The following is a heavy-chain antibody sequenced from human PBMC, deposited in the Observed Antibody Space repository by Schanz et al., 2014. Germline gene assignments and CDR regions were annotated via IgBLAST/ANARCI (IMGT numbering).Heavy chain of an antibody. CDR3: ARARYTGYDCSGY. V-gene: IGHV1-2*02. Sequence: QVQLVQSGPAVKKPGASMKVSCLASGYSFTEYFLHWVRQAPGQGLEWMGWINPNSGETNYEQKSEGRVTLTSDTSISTAFMELSGLTSDDTATYFCARARYTGYDCSGYWGQGTLLIVSS. CDR1: GYSFTEYF. J-gene: IGHJ4*02. D-gene: IGHD5-12*01. CDR2: INPNSGET.